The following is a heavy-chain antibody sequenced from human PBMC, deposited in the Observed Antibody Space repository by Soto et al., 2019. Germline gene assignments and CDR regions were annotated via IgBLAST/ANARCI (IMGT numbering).Heavy chain of an antibody. D-gene: IGHD5-12*01. CDR1: GDIFSGYS. J-gene: IGHJ4*02. V-gene: IGHV1-69*14. CDR2: IIPIFGTT. Sequence: QVQLVQSGAEVKKPGSSVKVSCKTSGDIFSGYSISWVRQAPGQGLEWMGGIIPIFGTTNYAQRFHGRVTITAXKSXSXVXXXLYSLKSEDTTVYYCARDLGSGYDPGDYWGQGTLVTVSS. CDR3: ARDLGSGYDPGDY.